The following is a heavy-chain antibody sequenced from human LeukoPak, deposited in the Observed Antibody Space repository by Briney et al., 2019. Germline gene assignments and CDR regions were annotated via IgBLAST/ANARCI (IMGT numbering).Heavy chain of an antibody. CDR1: GYTFTSYD. J-gene: IGHJ4*02. Sequence: ASVKVSCTASGYTFTSYDINWVRQATGQGLEWMGWMNPNSDNTGYAQKFQGRVTMTRNTSISTAYMELSSLRSEDTAVYYCARPGSGWSYFDYWGQGTLVTVSS. V-gene: IGHV1-8*01. CDR2: MNPNSDNT. CDR3: ARPGSGWSYFDY. D-gene: IGHD6-19*01.